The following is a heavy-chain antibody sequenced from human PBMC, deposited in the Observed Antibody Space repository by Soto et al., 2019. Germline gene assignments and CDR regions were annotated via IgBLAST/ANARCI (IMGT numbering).Heavy chain of an antibody. CDR2: VNPSGGHT. Sequence: QVQLMQSGAEVKKPGASAKVSCKASGDTFTDYYIHWVRQAPGQGLEWMGTVNPSGGHTTYAQHFLGSVTMTRDTSTSTLYMELTSLTSDDTAIYYCARGGHVVVVTAALDYWGQGTLVTVSS. D-gene: IGHD2-21*02. V-gene: IGHV1-46*01. CDR3: ARGGHVVVVTAALDY. J-gene: IGHJ4*02. CDR1: GDTFTDYY.